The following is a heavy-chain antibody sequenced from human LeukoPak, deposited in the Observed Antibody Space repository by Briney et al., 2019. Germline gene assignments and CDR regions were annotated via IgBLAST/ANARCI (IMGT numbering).Heavy chain of an antibody. Sequence: SETLSLTCTVSGGCISSYYWSWIRQPPGKGLEGIGYIYYSGNTNYNPSLKSRVTISVDTSKNQFSLKLSSVTAADTAVYYWARAIAVAGMPVFDYWAREPWSPSPQ. CDR1: GGCISSYY. V-gene: IGHV4-59*08. CDR3: ARAIAVAGMPVFDY. CDR2: IYYSGNT. J-gene: IGHJ4*02. D-gene: IGHD6-19*01.